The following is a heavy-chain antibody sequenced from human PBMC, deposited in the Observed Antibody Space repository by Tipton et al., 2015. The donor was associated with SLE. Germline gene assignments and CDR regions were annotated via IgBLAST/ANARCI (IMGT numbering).Heavy chain of an antibody. CDR2: ISASGGRT. CDR1: GFMFSNYG. CDR3: AKDRKQLPPGDFDY. J-gene: IGHJ4*02. D-gene: IGHD6-13*01. V-gene: IGHV3-23*01. Sequence: SLRLSCAASGFMFSNYGMNWVRQAPGKGLEWVSSISASGGRTYYADSVQGRFTISRDNSKKTLYLQMNSLRAEDTAVYYCAKDRKQLPPGDFDYWGQGTLVTVSS.